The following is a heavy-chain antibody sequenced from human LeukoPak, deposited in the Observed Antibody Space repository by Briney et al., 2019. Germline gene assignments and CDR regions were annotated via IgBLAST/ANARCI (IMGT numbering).Heavy chain of an antibody. J-gene: IGHJ3*02. CDR2: IYYSGST. CDR1: GGSISSYY. D-gene: IGHD3-22*01. CDR3: ARAGYYDSSGHAFDI. Sequence: TETLSLTCTVSGGSISSYYWSWIRQPPGKGLEWIGYIYYSGSTNYNPSLKSRVTISVDTSKNQFSLKLSSVTAADTAVYYCARAGYYDSSGHAFDIWGQGTTVTVSS. V-gene: IGHV4-59*01.